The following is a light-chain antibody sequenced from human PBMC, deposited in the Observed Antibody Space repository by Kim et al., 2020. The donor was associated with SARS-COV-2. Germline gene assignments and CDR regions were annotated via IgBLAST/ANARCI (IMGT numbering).Light chain of an antibody. CDR3: LQHNSFPQLT. Sequence: KSDLGWYQHRPGGAPKRLIYAASALQRGVPSRFSGSASGTEFTLTINGLQPEDVATYFCLQHNSFPQLTFGGGTKLEI. CDR1: KSD. CDR2: AAS. J-gene: IGKJ4*01. V-gene: IGKV1-17*01.